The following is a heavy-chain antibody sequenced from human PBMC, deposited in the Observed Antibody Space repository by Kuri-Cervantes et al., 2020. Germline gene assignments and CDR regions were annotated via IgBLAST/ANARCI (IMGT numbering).Heavy chain of an antibody. CDR2: ISWNSGSI. V-gene: IGHV3-9*01. J-gene: IGHJ2*01. CDR1: GFTFDDYA. D-gene: IGHD3-22*01. CDR3: ARVGRFPDSGGYENDWYFDL. Sequence: SLKISCAASGFTFDDYAMHWVRQAPGKGLEWVSGISWNSGSIGYADSVKGRFTISRDNAKNSLYLQMNSLRADDTAVYYCARVGRFPDSGGYENDWYFDLWGRGTLVTVSS.